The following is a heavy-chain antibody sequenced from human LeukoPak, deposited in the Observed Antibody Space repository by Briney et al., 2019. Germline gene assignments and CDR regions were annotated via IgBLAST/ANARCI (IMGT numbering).Heavy chain of an antibody. CDR2: IYYSGST. D-gene: IGHD3-10*01. CDR1: GGSISSSSYY. V-gene: IGHV4-39*01. J-gene: IGHJ6*03. CDR3: ARVAVRGVMYYYYYMDV. Sequence: SETLSLTCTVSGGSISSSSYYWGWIRQPPGKGLEWIGSIYYSGSTYYNPSLKSRVTISVDTSKNQFSLKLSSVTAADTAVYYCARVAVRGVMYYYYYMDVWGKGTTVTISS.